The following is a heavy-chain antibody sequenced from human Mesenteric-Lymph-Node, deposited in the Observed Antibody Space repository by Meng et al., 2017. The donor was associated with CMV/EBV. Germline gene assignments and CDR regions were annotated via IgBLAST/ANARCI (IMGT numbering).Heavy chain of an antibody. CDR2: IYYSGTT. CDR1: GGSVNSNNHY. CDR3: ARGRTPTDY. Sequence: SETLSLTCTVSGGSVNSNNHYWSWLRQPPGKGLEWIGYIYYSGTTTYNPSLKSRLTISVDTSKNQFSLKLSSVTTADTAVYYCARGRTPTDYWGQGTLVTVSS. V-gene: IGHV4-61*01. J-gene: IGHJ4*02.